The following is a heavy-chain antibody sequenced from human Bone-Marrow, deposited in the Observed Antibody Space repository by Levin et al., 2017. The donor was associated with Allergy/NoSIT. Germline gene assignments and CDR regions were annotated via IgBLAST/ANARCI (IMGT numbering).Heavy chain of an antibody. CDR3: AREGGILGYCISTSCASMDV. D-gene: IGHD2-2*01. CDR1: GFTFSSYG. CDR2: IWYDGSNK. V-gene: IGHV3-33*01. Sequence: TGGSLRLSCAASGFTFSSYGMHWVRQAPGKGLEWVAVIWYDGSNKYYADSVKGRFTISRDNSKNTLYLQMNSLRAEDTAVYYCAREGGILGYCISTSCASMDVWGQGTTVTVSS. J-gene: IGHJ6*02.